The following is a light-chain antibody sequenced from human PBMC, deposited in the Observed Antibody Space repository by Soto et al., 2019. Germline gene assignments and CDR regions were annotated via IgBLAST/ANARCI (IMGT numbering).Light chain of an antibody. CDR2: SAS. J-gene: IGKJ5*01. CDR1: QYIGNY. Sequence: DIQVTQSPPSLSASFGDRVTITCRASQYIGNYLNCYQHKPGKAPQLLIYSASTLQIGVPSRFSGSGSGTEFTLTISSLQPEDFATYYCQQLNTFPITFGQGTRLEIK. CDR3: QQLNTFPIT. V-gene: IGKV1-9*01.